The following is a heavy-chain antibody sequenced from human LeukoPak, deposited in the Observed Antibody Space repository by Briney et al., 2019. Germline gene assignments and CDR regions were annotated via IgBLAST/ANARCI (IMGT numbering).Heavy chain of an antibody. CDR2: FDPEDGET. Sequence: ASVKVSCKVSGYTLTELSMHWVRQAPGKGLEWMGGFDPEDGETIYAQKFQGRVTMTEDTSTDTAYMELSSLRSEDTAVYYCATGGIAAAGNYFDYWGQGTLVTASS. V-gene: IGHV1-24*01. CDR1: GYTLTELS. CDR3: ATGGIAAAGNYFDY. J-gene: IGHJ4*02. D-gene: IGHD6-13*01.